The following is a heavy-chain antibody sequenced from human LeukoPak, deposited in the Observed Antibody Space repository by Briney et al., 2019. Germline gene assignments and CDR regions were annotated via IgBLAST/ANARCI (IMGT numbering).Heavy chain of an antibody. CDR1: GGSFSGYY. Sequence: PSETLSLTCAVYGGSFSGYYWSWIRQPPGKGLEWIGEINHSGGTNYNPSLKSRVTISVDTSKNQFSLKLSSVTAADTAVYYCARVGPRYCSGGSCYPANPKSTCFDYWGQGTLVTVSS. CDR2: INHSGGT. CDR3: ARVGPRYCSGGSCYPANPKSTCFDY. J-gene: IGHJ4*02. D-gene: IGHD2-15*01. V-gene: IGHV4-34*01.